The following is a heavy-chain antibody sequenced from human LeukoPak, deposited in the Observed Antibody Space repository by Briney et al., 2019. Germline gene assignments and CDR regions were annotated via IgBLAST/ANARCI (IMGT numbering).Heavy chain of an antibody. CDR3: ARGLEY. V-gene: IGHV4-34*01. CDR1: GGSFSGYY. J-gene: IGHJ4*02. Sequence: PSETLSLTCAVYGGSFSGYYWSWIRQPPGKGLEWIGEINHSGSTNYNPPLKSRVTISVDTSKNQFSLKLSSVTAADTAVYYCARGLEYWGQGTLVTVSS. D-gene: IGHD3-3*02. CDR2: INHSGST.